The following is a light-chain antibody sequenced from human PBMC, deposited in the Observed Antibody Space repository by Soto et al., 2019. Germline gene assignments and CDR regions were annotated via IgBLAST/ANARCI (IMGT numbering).Light chain of an antibody. Sequence: QSALTQPPSASGSPGQSVTISCTGTSSDIGGYNYVSWYQQHPGKAPKLIIYEVSKRPSGFPDRFSGSKSGNTASLTVSGLQAEDEADYYCTSYAGSNNLVFAGGTQLTVL. CDR2: EVS. CDR3: TSYAGSNNLV. CDR1: SSDIGGYNY. J-gene: IGLJ3*02. V-gene: IGLV2-8*01.